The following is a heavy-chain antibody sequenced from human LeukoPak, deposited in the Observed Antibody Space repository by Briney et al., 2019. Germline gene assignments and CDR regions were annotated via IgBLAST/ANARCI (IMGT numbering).Heavy chain of an antibody. CDR1: GFTVSSYW. CDR2: IKQDGSDK. CDR3: AREGCSGGSCYNWFDP. J-gene: IGHJ5*02. Sequence: QPGGSLRLSCAASGFTVSSYWMSWVRQVPGKGLEWVANIKQDGSDKYYVDSVKGRFTISRDNAKNSLYLQMNSLRAEDTAVYYCAREGCSGGSCYNWFDPWGQGTLVTVSS. D-gene: IGHD2-15*01. V-gene: IGHV3-7*03.